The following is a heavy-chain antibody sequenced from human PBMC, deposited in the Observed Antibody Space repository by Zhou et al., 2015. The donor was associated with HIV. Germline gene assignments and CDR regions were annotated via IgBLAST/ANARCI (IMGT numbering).Heavy chain of an antibody. CDR1: GGIFSNYL. Sequence: QVQLVQSGAEVQKPGSSVKVSCKASGGIFSNYLISWVRQAPGQGLEWMGGIIPIIGRANYAQDRVTITADETTRTVYMELSSLRSEDTAVYYCATSGQIAVRRFDYLGQGTLVTVSS. CDR2: IIPIIGRA. D-gene: IGHD2/OR15-2a*01. J-gene: IGHJ4*02. CDR3: ATSGQIAVRRFDY. V-gene: IGHV1-69*01.